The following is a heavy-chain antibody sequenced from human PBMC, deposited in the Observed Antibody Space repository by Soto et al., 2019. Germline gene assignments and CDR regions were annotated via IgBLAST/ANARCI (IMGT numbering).Heavy chain of an antibody. CDR2: ISYDGSNK. Sequence: VQLVESGGGVVQPGRSLRLSCAASGFTFSSYAMHWVRQAPGKGLGWVAVISYDGSNKYYADSVKGRFTISRDNSKNTLYLQMNSLGDEDTAVYYCARQDYGDYWNYYYGMDVWGQGTTVTVSS. CDR3: ARQDYGDYWNYYYGMDV. CDR1: GFTFSSYA. J-gene: IGHJ6*02. V-gene: IGHV3-30-3*01. D-gene: IGHD4-17*01.